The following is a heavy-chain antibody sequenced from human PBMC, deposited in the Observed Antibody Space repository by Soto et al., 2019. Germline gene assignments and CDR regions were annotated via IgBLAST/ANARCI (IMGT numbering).Heavy chain of an antibody. CDR1: GYTSTSYA. Sequence: ASVKVSCKASGYTSTSYAMHWVRQAPGQRLEWMGWINAGNGNTKYSQKFQGRVTITRDTSASTAYMELSSLRSEDTAVYYCARVSSGYSRSGWLDPRAQRTLVTVSS. J-gene: IGHJ5*02. V-gene: IGHV1-3*01. CDR3: ARVSSGYSRSGWLDP. CDR2: INAGNGNT. D-gene: IGHD6-13*01.